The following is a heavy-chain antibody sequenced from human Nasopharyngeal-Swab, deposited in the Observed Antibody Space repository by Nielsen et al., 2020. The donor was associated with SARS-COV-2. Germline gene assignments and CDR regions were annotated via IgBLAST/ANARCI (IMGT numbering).Heavy chain of an antibody. CDR3: ARDHLMTVTIPYYYYGMDV. Sequence: GESLKISCAASGFTFSNYWMHWVRQAPGKGLEWVSSISSSSSYIYYADSVKGRFTISRDNAKNSLYLQMNSLRAEDTAVYYCARDHLMTVTIPYYYYGMDVWGQGTTVTVSS. V-gene: IGHV3-21*01. D-gene: IGHD4-11*01. J-gene: IGHJ6*02. CDR1: GFTFSNYW. CDR2: ISSSSSYI.